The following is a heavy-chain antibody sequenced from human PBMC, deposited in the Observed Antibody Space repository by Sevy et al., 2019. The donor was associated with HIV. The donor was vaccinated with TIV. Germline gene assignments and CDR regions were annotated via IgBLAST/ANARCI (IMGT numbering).Heavy chain of an antibody. D-gene: IGHD2-8*01. Sequence: GGSLRLSCAASGFTFSSYWMHWVRQAPGKGLVWVSRINSDGSSTSYADSVKGRFTISRDNAKNTLYLQMNSLRAEDTAVYYCARVPVYCTNGVCFFWYFDLWGRGTLVTVSS. V-gene: IGHV3-74*01. J-gene: IGHJ2*01. CDR1: GFTFSSYW. CDR2: INSDGSST. CDR3: ARVPVYCTNGVCFFWYFDL.